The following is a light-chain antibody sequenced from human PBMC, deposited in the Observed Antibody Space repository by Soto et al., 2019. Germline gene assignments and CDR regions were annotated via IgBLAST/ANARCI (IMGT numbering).Light chain of an antibody. V-gene: IGKV3-11*01. J-gene: IGKJ5*01. Sequence: EIVLTHSPDTLSLSPWEVASLSCGASQSVHTFLAWYQQKPGQAPRLLIYGASTRATGVPARFSGSGSGTDFTLTISSLEPEDFAVYYCHQRSNWPPDTFGHGTRLEIK. CDR2: GAS. CDR1: QSVHTF. CDR3: HQRSNWPPDT.